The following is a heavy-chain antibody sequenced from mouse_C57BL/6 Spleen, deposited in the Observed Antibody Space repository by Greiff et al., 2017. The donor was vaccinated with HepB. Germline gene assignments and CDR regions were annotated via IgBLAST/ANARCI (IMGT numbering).Heavy chain of an antibody. D-gene: IGHD1-1*01. CDR1: GYTFTDYY. V-gene: IGHV1-26*01. CDR2: INPNNGGT. CDR3: ARPITTVVARDLAY. Sequence: VQLQQSGPELVKPGASVKISCKASGYTFTDYYMNWVKQSHGKSLEWIGDINPNNGGTSYNQKFKGKATLTVDKSSSTAYMELRSLTSEDSAVYYCARPITTVVARDLAYWGQGTLVTVSA. J-gene: IGHJ3*01.